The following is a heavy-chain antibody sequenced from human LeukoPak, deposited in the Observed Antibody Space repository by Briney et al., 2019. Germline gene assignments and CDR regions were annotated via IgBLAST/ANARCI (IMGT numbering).Heavy chain of an antibody. CDR3: ARVTDSLDY. J-gene: IGHJ4*02. D-gene: IGHD4-11*01. V-gene: IGHV4-59*01. CDR1: GGSISSYY. CDR2: IYYSGST. Sequence: PWETLSLTCTVSGGSISSYYWSWIRQPSGKGLEWIGYIYYSGSTNYNPSLKSRVTISVDTSKNQFSLKLSSVTAADTAVYYCARVTDSLDYWGQGTLVTVSS.